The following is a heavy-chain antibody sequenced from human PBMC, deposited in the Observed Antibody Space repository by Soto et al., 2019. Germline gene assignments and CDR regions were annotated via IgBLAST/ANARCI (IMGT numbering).Heavy chain of an antibody. D-gene: IGHD5-12*01. J-gene: IGHJ5*02. CDR3: ESGYSGLGWFDP. CDR1: GNTFSSYG. CDR2: ISVYNGNT. Sequence: QVQLVQSGAEVKKPGASVKVSCKASGNTFSSYGINWVRQAPGQGLEWMGWISVYNGNTKYAQKVQGRVTMTTDTSTSTAYMELRSLRSDDTAVYYCESGYSGLGWFDPWGQGTLVTVSS. V-gene: IGHV1-18*01.